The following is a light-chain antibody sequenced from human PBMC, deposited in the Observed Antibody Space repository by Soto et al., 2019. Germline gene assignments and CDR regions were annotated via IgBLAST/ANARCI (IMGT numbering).Light chain of an antibody. V-gene: IGLV2-11*01. J-gene: IGLJ1*01. Sequence: QSALTQPRSVSGSPGQSVTISCTGTSSDVGGYNYVSWYQQHPGKAPKLMIYEARNRPSGVPDRFSGSKSGNTASLTISGLQAADEADYYCSLYTSENTYVFGTGTQLIVL. CDR1: SSDVGGYNY. CDR2: EAR. CDR3: SLYTSENTYV.